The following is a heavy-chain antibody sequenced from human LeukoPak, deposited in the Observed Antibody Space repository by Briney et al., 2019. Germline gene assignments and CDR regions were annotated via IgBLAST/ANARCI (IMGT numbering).Heavy chain of an antibody. J-gene: IGHJ4*02. CDR2: INPNSGGT. V-gene: IGHV1-2*02. D-gene: IGHD6-19*01. CDR3: ARLDPAAGYSSGWYLDY. CDR1: GYTFTSYG. Sequence: ASVTVSCKASGYTFTSYGISWVRQAPGQGLEWMGWINPNSGGTNYAQKFQGRVTMTRDTSISTAYMELSRLRSDDTAVYYCARLDPAAGYSSGWYLDYWGQGTLVTVSS.